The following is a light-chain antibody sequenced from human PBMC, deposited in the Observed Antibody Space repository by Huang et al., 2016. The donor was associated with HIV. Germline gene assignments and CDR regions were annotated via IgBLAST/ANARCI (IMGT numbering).Light chain of an antibody. CDR1: QSVSTY. CDR3: QHHGNWPET. Sequence: EIVLTQSPATLSLSPGERATLSCRASQSVSTYVAWYQQKPGQAPRLLIYDAFKRATDSPAWFSGSGSGTDFSLTISSLEPEDSATYYCQHHGNWPETFGQGTRLEIK. J-gene: IGKJ5*01. V-gene: IGKV3-11*01. CDR2: DAF.